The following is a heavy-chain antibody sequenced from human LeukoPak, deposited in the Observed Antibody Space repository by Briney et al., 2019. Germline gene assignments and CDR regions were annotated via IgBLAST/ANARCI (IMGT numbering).Heavy chain of an antibody. CDR1: GGSISSYY. CDR2: IYYSGST. J-gene: IGHJ5*02. V-gene: IGHV4-59*12. CDR3: ARGTIFGVVITSSWFDP. Sequence: PSETLSLTCTVSGGSISSYYWSWIRQPPGKGLEWIGYIYYSGSTNCNPSLKSRVTISVDTSKNQFSLKLSSVTAADTAVYYCARGTIFGVVITSSWFDPWGQGTLVTVSS. D-gene: IGHD3-3*01.